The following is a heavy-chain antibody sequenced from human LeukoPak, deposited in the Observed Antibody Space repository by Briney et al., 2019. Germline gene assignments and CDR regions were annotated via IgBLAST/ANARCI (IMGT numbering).Heavy chain of an antibody. CDR2: FDPEDGET. CDR1: GYTLTELS. J-gene: IGHJ4*02. CDR3: ATFDYYDSSGPRDY. D-gene: IGHD3-22*01. V-gene: IGHV1-24*01. Sequence: ASVKVSCKVSGYTLTELSMHWVRQAPGKGLEWMGGFDPEDGETIYAQKFQGRVTMTEDTSTDTAYMELGSLRSEDTAVYYCATFDYYDSSGPRDYWGQGTLVTVSS.